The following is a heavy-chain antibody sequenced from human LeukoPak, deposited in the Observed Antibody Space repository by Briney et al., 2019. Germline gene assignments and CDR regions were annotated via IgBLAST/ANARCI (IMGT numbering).Heavy chain of an antibody. CDR2: INPNSGAT. CDR3: ARDSGSGSDSSEFDY. V-gene: IGHV1-2*02. D-gene: IGHD3-10*01. J-gene: IGHJ4*02. CDR1: GYTFTGYY. Sequence: GASVKVSCKASGYTFTGYYMNWVRQAPGQGLEFMGWINPNSGATNYAQKFQGRVTRTRDKSIRTTYMDLSRLRSDDTAVYYCARDSGSGSDSSEFDYWGQGTLVTVSS.